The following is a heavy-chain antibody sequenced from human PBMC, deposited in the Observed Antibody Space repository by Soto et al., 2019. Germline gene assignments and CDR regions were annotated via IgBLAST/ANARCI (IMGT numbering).Heavy chain of an antibody. V-gene: IGHV5-10-1*01. D-gene: IGHD2-2*01. Sequence: GESLKISCKGSGYSFAGYWITWVRQKPGKGLEWMGRIDPSDSQTYYSPSFRGHVTISVTKSITTVFLQWSSLKASDTAMYYCARHGLENAYYYYYGMDVLGQGTTVTVSS. CDR1: GYSFAGYW. J-gene: IGHJ6*02. CDR3: ARHGLENAYYYYYGMDV. CDR2: IDPSDSQT.